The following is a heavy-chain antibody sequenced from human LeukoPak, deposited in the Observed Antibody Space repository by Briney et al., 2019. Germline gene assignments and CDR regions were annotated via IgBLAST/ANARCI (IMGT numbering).Heavy chain of an antibody. D-gene: IGHD3-10*01. CDR3: AKARTTSGISPSD. V-gene: IGHV3-23*01. CDR2: IGGSGGST. CDR1: GVTFSSYA. J-gene: IGHJ4*02. Sequence: GGSLRLSCAASGVTFSSYAMSWVRQAPGKGLEWVSNIGGSGGSTYYADSVKGRFTISRDNSKNTLYLQINSLRAEDTAVYYCAKARTTSGISPSDWGQGTLVTVSS.